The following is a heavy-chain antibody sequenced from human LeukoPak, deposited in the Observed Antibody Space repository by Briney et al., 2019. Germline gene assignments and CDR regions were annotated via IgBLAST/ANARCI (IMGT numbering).Heavy chain of an antibody. D-gene: IGHD3-22*01. CDR3: ARETYYYDSSGRTTPATDY. J-gene: IGHJ4*02. Sequence: ASVKVSCKASGYTFTSYAMNWVRQAPGQGLEWMGWINTNTGNPTYAQGFTGRFVFSLDTSVSTAYLQISSLKAEDTAVYYCARETYYYDSSGRTTPATDYWGQGTLVTVSS. CDR1: GYTFTSYA. V-gene: IGHV7-4-1*02. CDR2: INTNTGNP.